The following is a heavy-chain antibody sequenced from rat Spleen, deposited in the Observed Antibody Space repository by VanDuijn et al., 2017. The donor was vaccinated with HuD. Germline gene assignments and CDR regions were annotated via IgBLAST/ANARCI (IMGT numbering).Heavy chain of an antibody. D-gene: IGHD1-2*01. CDR3: ARHGAIAATLYVMDA. J-gene: IGHJ4*01. CDR1: GFTFSDYA. CDR2: ISPSGGST. V-gene: IGHV5-19*01. Sequence: EVQLVESGGGLVQPGRSLKLSCAASGFTFSDYAMNWIRQAPTKGLEWVASISPSGGSTHYRDSVKGRFTISRDNAESTLYLQMNSVRSEDTATYYCARHGAIAATLYVMDAWGQGASVTVSS.